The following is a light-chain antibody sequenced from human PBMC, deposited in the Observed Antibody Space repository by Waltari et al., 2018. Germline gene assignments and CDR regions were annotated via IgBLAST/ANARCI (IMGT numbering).Light chain of an antibody. CDR1: SSDVGRYDL. Sequence: QSALTQPASVSGSPGQSITISCTGTSSDVGRYDLVSWYQQHPDKAPKLLVFEDSKCPSGVSTRSSGSKSGNTASLTISGLQAEDEADYYCCSYADSRTWVFGGGTKLTVL. J-gene: IGLJ3*02. V-gene: IGLV2-23*01. CDR2: EDS. CDR3: CSYADSRTWV.